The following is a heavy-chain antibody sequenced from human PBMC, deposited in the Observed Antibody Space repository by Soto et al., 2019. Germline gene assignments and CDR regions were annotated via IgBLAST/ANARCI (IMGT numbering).Heavy chain of an antibody. CDR1: GGSISSSSYY. D-gene: IGHD3-3*01. J-gene: IGHJ3*02. V-gene: IGHV4-39*01. CDR2: IYYSGST. Sequence: SETLSLTFTVSGGSISSSSYYWGWIRQPPGKGLEWIGSIYYSGSTYYNPSLKSRVTISVDTSKNQFSLKLSSVTAADTAVYYCARHPSITIFGVVILDAFDIWGQGTMVTVSS. CDR3: ARHPSITIFGVVILDAFDI.